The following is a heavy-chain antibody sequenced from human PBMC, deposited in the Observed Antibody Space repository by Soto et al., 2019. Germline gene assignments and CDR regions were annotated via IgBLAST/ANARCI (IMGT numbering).Heavy chain of an antibody. D-gene: IGHD4-4*01. J-gene: IGHJ4*02. CDR2: IYWNDDK. Sequence: SGPTLVNPTQTLTLTCTFSGFSLSTSGVGVGWIRQPPGKALEWLALIYWNDDKRYSPSLKSRLTIAKGTSKNQVVLNMTNMDPVDTATYFCARRPRYSNYVDYWGQGTLVTVSS. CDR1: GFSLSTSGVG. CDR3: ARRPRYSNYVDY. V-gene: IGHV2-5*01.